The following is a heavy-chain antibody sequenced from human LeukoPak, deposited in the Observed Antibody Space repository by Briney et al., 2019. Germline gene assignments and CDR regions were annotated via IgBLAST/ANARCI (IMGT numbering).Heavy chain of an antibody. D-gene: IGHD3-10*01. V-gene: IGHV5-51*01. CDR1: GYSFTSYW. J-gene: IGHJ4*02. CDR2: IYPGDSDT. CDR3: ARSGGSGSYYNAPFDY. Sequence: GESLKISCKGSGYSFTSYWIGWVRQMPGKGLEWMGIIYPGDSDTRYSPSFQGQVTISADKSVSTAYLQWSSLKASDTAMYYCARSGGSGSYYNAPFDYWGQGTLVTVSS.